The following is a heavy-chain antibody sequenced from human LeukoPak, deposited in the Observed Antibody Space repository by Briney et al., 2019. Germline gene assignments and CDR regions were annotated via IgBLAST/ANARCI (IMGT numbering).Heavy chain of an antibody. CDR1: GFTFSSYG. CDR3: AKDQRRTYGSGSRSWFDP. J-gene: IGHJ5*02. D-gene: IGHD3-10*01. CDR2: ISGSGGST. Sequence: GGSLRLSCAASGFTFSSYGMSWVRQAPGKGLEWVSAISGSGGSTYYADSVKGRFTISRDNSKNTLYLQMNSLRAEDTAVYYCAKDQRRTYGSGSRSWFDPWGQGTLVTVSS. V-gene: IGHV3-23*01.